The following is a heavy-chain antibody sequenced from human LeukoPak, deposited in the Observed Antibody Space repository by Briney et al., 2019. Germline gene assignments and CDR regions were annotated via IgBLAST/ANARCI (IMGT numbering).Heavy chain of an antibody. J-gene: IGHJ5*02. V-gene: IGHV4-38-2*02. D-gene: IGHD6-13*01. CDR2: IYHSGST. CDR3: ARGYSSSWYFNWFDP. Sequence: SETLSLTCTVSGGSISSGYYWGWIRQPPGKGLEWIGNIYHSGSTFYNPSLKSRVTISVDTSKNQFSLKLSSVTAADTAVYYCARGYSSSWYFNWFDPWGQGTLVTVSS. CDR1: GGSISSGYY.